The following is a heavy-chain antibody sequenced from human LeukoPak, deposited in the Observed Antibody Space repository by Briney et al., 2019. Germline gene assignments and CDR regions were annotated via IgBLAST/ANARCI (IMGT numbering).Heavy chain of an antibody. CDR2: ISAYNGNT. Sequence: ASVKVSCKASGYTFTSYGISWVRQAPGQGLEWMGWISAYNGNTNYAQKLQGRVTMTTDTSTSTAYMELRSLRSEDTAVYYCASTVVPAKDGAFDIWGQGTMVTVSS. CDR1: GYTFTSYG. V-gene: IGHV1-18*01. CDR3: ASTVVPAKDGAFDI. D-gene: IGHD2-2*01. J-gene: IGHJ3*02.